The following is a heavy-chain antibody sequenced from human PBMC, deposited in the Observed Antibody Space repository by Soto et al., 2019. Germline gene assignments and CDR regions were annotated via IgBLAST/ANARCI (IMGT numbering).Heavy chain of an antibody. CDR3: LHIWSS. J-gene: IGHJ4*02. CDR2: IKSKSASGTI. CDR1: GFTFNYAC. V-gene: IGHV3-15*01. Sequence: PDASWSLCRTSSGFTFNYACMTWERQEPGKGREWVGRIKSKSASGTIEYSAYVKGRFNISIDDSEQTLYLQMNSVNDDDACGYYCLHIWSSWGQGT. D-gene: IGHD2-8*02.